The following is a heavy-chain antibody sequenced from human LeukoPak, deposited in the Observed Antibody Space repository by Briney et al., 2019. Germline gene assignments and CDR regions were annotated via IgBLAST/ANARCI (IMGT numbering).Heavy chain of an antibody. CDR3: ARGARSGGSTSCYSHFDY. CDR1: GYTFTNYA. V-gene: IGHV1-3*02. Sequence: ASVKVSCKASGYTFTNYAIHWVRQTPGQRLEYLGWNNAGNGDTKYSQDFQGRVSLTRDTSASTAYMELSSLRSDDMAIYYCARGARSGGSTSCYSHFDYWGQGSLVTVSS. D-gene: IGHD2-2*01. J-gene: IGHJ4*02. CDR2: NNAGNGDT.